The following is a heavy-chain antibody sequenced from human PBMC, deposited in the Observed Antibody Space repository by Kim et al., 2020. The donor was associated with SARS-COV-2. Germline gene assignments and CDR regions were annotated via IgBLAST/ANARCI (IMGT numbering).Heavy chain of an antibody. Sequence: SETLSLTCTVSGGSISSYYWSWIRQPAGKGLEWIGRIYTSGSTNYNPSLKSRVTMSVDTSKNQFSLKLSSVTAADTAVYYCARDNPDDSSGYYYVYYFDYWGQGTLVTVSS. J-gene: IGHJ4*02. D-gene: IGHD3-22*01. CDR2: IYTSGST. V-gene: IGHV4-4*07. CDR3: ARDNPDDSSGYYYVYYFDY. CDR1: GGSISSYY.